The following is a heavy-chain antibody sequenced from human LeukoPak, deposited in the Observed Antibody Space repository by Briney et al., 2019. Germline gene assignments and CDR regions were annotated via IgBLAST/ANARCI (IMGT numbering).Heavy chain of an antibody. CDR2: IYSGGST. D-gene: IGHD3-16*01. V-gene: IGHV3-66*01. CDR3: ARETSTYYSAYFDY. Sequence: GGSLRLSCAASGFTFSSYAMSWVRQAPGKGLEWVSVIYSGGSTYYADSVKGRFTISRDNSKNTLYLQMNSLRAEDTAVYYCARETSTYYSAYFDYWGQGTLVTVSS. J-gene: IGHJ4*02. CDR1: GFTFSSYA.